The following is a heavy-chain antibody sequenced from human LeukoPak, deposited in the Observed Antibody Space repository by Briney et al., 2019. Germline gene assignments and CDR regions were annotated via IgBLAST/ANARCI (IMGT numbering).Heavy chain of an antibody. J-gene: IGHJ5*02. CDR3: ARVFYYDRDNWFDP. CDR2: INHSGST. V-gene: IGHV4-34*01. CDR1: GGSFSGYY. Sequence: PSETLSLTCAVYGGSFSGYYWSWIRQPPGKGLEWIGEINHSGSTNYNPSLKSRVTISVDTSKNQLSLKLSSVTAADTAVYYCARVFYYDRDNWFDPWGQGTLVTVSS. D-gene: IGHD3-22*01.